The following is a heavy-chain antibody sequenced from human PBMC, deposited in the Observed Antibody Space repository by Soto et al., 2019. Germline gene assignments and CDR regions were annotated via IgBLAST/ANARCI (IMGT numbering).Heavy chain of an antibody. D-gene: IGHD3-16*01. CDR2: ISTYNGKT. CDR1: GYTFTSYG. J-gene: IGHJ5*02. V-gene: IGHV1-18*04. CDR3: ARGGGRTPIPQRGWFDP. Sequence: QVQLVQSGTEVKTPGASVKVSCKASGYTFTSYGISWVRQAPGQGLEWMGWISTYNGKTNYAQKFPGKLPMTKDTSTTTTYLGLTRLRSDDTAVYYCARGGGRTPIPQRGWFDPWGQGTLVTVSS.